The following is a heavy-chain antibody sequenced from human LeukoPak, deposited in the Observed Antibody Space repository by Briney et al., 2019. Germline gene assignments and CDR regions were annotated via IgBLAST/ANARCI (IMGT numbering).Heavy chain of an antibody. D-gene: IGHD3-3*01. J-gene: IGHJ4*02. CDR2: ISAYNGNT. V-gene: IGHV1-18*01. CDR3: ARGGKYYDFWSGYSPFDY. Sequence: VASVKVSCTASGYTFTSYGISWVRQAPGQGLEWMGWISAYNGNTNYAQKLQGRVTMTTDTSTSTAYMELRSLRSDDTAVYYCARGGKYYDFWSGYSPFDYWGQGTLVTVSS. CDR1: GYTFTSYG.